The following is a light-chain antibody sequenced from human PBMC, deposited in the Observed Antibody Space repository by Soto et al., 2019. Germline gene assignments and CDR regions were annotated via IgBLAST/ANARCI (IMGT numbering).Light chain of an antibody. Sequence: EIQMTQSPSSLSASVGDRVTITCRASQGISNYLAWYQQKPGKVPKLLIYAASTLQSGVPSRFSGSGTGTDFTLTISSLLPEDVATYYCRKYNSAPYTFGQGTNLQI. CDR1: QGISNY. V-gene: IGKV1-27*01. CDR3: RKYNSAPYT. CDR2: AAS. J-gene: IGKJ2*01.